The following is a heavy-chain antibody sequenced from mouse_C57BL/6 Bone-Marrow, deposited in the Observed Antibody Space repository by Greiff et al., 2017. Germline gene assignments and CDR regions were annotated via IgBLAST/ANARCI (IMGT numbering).Heavy chain of an antibody. CDR1: GFNIKNTY. J-gene: IGHJ4*01. CDR3: ARQRHGAMDY. D-gene: IGHD1-2*01. CDR2: IDPANGTT. V-gene: IGHV14-3*01. Sequence: DVKLVESVAELVRPGASVKLSCTASGFNIKNTYMHWVKQRPEQGLEWIGRIDPANGTTKYAQQFQGKATITADTASNTAYLQPSSLTSAYTAIYYCARQRHGAMDYWGQGTSVTVSS.